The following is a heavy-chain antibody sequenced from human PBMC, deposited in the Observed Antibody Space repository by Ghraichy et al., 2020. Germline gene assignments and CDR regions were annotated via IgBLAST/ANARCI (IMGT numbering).Heavy chain of an antibody. CDR1: GFTFDDYG. Sequence: GESLNISCAASGFTFDDYGMSWVRQAPGKGLEWVSGINWNGGSTGYADSVKGRFTISRDNAKNSLYLQMNSLRAEDTALYYCARDAIVVPATGAFDIWGQGTMVTVSS. CDR3: ARDAIVVPATGAFDI. D-gene: IGHD2-2*01. J-gene: IGHJ3*02. V-gene: IGHV3-20*04. CDR2: INWNGGST.